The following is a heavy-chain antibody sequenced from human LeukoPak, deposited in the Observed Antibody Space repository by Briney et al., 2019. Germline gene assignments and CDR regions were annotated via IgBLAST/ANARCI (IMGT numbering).Heavy chain of an antibody. CDR1: GGSIRSGSFY. CDR2: IYTSGST. Sequence: PSQTLSLTCTVSGGSIRSGSFYWTWIRQPAGKGLEWIGRIYTSGSTNYNPSLKSRVTISVDTSKNQFSLKLSSVTAADTAVYYCARSAAGTFDYWGQGTLVTVSS. J-gene: IGHJ4*02. V-gene: IGHV4-61*02. D-gene: IGHD6-13*01. CDR3: ARSAAGTFDY.